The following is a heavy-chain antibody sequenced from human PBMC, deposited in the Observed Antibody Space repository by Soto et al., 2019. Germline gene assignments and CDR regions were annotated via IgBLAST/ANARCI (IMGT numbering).Heavy chain of an antibody. CDR3: ARGQGYDFWSGYYD. D-gene: IGHD3-3*01. J-gene: IGHJ4*02. CDR1: GGSFSGYY. CDR2: INHSGST. Sequence: SETLSLTCAVYGGSFSGYYWSWIRQPPGKGLEWIGEINHSGSTNYNPSLKSRVTISVDTSKNQFSLKLSSVTATDTAVYYCARGQGYDFWSGYYDWGQGTLVTVSS. V-gene: IGHV4-34*01.